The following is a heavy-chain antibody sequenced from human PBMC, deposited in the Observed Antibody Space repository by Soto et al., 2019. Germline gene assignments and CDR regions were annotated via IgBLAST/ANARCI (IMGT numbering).Heavy chain of an antibody. CDR3: ANSGILTGYYMYYFDY. V-gene: IGHV3-23*01. CDR1: GFTFRSYA. D-gene: IGHD3-9*01. Sequence: PGGSLRLSCAASGFTFRSYAMRWVSQPPGKGLEWVSAISGSGGSTYYADSVQCRFTISRDNSKNTLYLQMNSPRAEDTAVYYCANSGILTGYYMYYFDYWGQGTLVTVSS. CDR2: ISGSGGST. J-gene: IGHJ4*02.